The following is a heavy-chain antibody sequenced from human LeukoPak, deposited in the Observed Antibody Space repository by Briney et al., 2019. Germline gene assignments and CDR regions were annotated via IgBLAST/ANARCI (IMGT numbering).Heavy chain of an antibody. CDR2: IHNSGRT. CDR1: GGSISSYY. Sequence: SETLSLTCTLSGGSISSYYWSWIRQPPGKGLEWLAYIHNSGRTNYNPSLKSRLTISLDTSKNQFSLNVRSVTAADTAVYYWAXXXXXDXGGXQDDFDIWGQGTMVTVSS. D-gene: IGHD3-22*01. J-gene: IGHJ3*02. CDR3: AXXXXXDXGGXQDDFDI. V-gene: IGHV4-59*08.